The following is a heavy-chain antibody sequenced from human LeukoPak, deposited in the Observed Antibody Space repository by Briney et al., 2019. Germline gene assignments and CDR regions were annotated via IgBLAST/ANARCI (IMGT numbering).Heavy chain of an antibody. Sequence: GGSLRLSCAASGFTFSSYGMSWVRQAPGKGLEWVSAISGSGGSTYYADSVKGRFTISRDNSKNTLYLQMNGLRAEDTAVYYCATSSGWSYYYYYYMDVWGKGTTVTISS. J-gene: IGHJ6*03. CDR3: ATSSGWSYYYYYYMDV. V-gene: IGHV3-23*01. CDR2: ISGSGGST. D-gene: IGHD6-19*01. CDR1: GFTFSSYG.